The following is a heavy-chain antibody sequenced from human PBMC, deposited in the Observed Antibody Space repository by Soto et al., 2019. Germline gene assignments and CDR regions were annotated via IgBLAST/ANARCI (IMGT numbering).Heavy chain of an antibody. D-gene: IGHD3-10*01. CDR1: GYTFTGYY. CDR2: INPNSGGP. Sequence: QVQLVQSGAEVKKPGASVKVSCKASGYTFTGYYMHWVRQAPGQGLEWMGWINPNSGGPNYAQKFQGKVTMTRDTSISPAYMELSRLRSDDTAVYYCASSVEQLVKGVYGSGSYGPHLYDYGMDVWGQGTTVTVAS. V-gene: IGHV1-2*02. CDR3: ASSVEQLVKGVYGSGSYGPHLYDYGMDV. J-gene: IGHJ6*02.